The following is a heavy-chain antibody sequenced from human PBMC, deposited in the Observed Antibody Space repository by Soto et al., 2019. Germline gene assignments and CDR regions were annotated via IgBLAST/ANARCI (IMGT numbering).Heavy chain of an antibody. J-gene: IGHJ6*03. CDR2: ISSSSSYI. D-gene: IGHD2-15*01. V-gene: IGHV3-21*01. CDR3: ARWPVVAAKYYYYYMDV. CDR1: GFTFSSYS. Sequence: PGGSLRLSCAASGFTFSSYSMNWVRQAPGKGLEWVSSISSSSSYIYYADSVKGRFTISRDNAKNSLYLQMNSLRAEDTAVYYCARWPVVAAKYYYYYMDVRGKGTTVTVSS.